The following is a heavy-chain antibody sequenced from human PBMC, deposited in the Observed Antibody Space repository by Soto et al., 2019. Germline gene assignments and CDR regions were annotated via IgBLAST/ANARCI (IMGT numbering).Heavy chain of an antibody. CDR3: MKAHESGDFLGMSV. CDR2: MYKTGET. V-gene: IGHV4-61*01. CDR1: GGSVSTGMKY. D-gene: IGHD3-10*01. J-gene: IGHJ6*02. Sequence: SETLSLTCTVSGGSVSTGMKYWGWVRQPPGKALEFIGYMYKTGETLLNSSLKSRVTLSMETSKNQSSLTLSSVTAADTAVYFCMKAHESGDFLGMSVWGPGTTVTVSS.